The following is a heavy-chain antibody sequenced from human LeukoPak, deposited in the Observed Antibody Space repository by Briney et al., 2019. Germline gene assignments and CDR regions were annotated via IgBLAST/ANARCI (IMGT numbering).Heavy chain of an antibody. CDR2: INPSGGST. D-gene: IGHD3-3*01. CDR3: ARDGNTPTYYDFWSGYSPLNWFDP. CDR1: GYTFTSYY. Sequence: GASVKVSCKTSGYTFTSYYMHWVRQAPGQGLEWMGIINPSGGSTSYAQKFQGRVTMTRDTSTSTVYMELSSLRSEDTAVYYCARDGNTPTYYDFWSGYSPLNWFDPWGQGTLVTVSS. V-gene: IGHV1-46*01. J-gene: IGHJ5*02.